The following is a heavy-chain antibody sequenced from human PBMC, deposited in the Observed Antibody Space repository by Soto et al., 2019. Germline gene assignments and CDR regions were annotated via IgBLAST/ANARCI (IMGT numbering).Heavy chain of an antibody. D-gene: IGHD3-10*01. CDR3: AKQRADFGSGSDTFFLDN. CDR2: ISGSGGTT. V-gene: IGHV3-23*01. J-gene: IGHJ4*02. Sequence: EVQLLESGGGLVQPGGSLRISCLASGFTFSGNAMSWVRQAPGKRLAWVSAISGSGGTTFYADSVKGRFAVSRDNSENTLYLQMESLSAEDTAVYYCAKQRADFGSGSDTFFLDNWGQGTLVTVSS. CDR1: GFTFSGNA.